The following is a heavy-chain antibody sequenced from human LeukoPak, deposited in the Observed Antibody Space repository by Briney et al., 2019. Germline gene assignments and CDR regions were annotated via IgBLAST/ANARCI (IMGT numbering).Heavy chain of an antibody. CDR2: INHSGST. Sequence: SETLSLTCTVSGGSISSGSYYWSWIQQPAGKGLEWIGEINHSGSTNYNPSLKSRVTISVDTSKNQFSLKLSSVTAADTAVYYCARVLRGDRRAGWFDPWGQGTLVTVSS. CDR1: GGSISSGSYY. V-gene: IGHV4-61*10. J-gene: IGHJ5*02. D-gene: IGHD2-21*02. CDR3: ARVLRGDRRAGWFDP.